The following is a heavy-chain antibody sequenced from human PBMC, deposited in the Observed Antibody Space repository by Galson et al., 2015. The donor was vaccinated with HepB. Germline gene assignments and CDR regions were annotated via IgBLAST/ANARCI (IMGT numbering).Heavy chain of an antibody. J-gene: IGHJ4*02. Sequence: SLRLSCAASGFTFSNYNMHWVRQAPGKGLEWVAVISYDGSNTDYADSVKGRFTISRDNSKNTLYVQMNSLRADDTAVYYCARGYPSSGIIASRLPYFEYWGQGTLVTVSS. CDR2: ISYDGSNT. V-gene: IGHV3-30-3*01. CDR3: ARGYPSSGIIASRLPYFEY. D-gene: IGHD6-6*01. CDR1: GFTFSNYN.